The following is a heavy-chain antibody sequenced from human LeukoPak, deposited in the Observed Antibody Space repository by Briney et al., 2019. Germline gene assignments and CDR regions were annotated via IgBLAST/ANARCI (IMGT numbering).Heavy chain of an antibody. CDR1: GYTFTDYY. V-gene: IGHV1-2*02. Sequence: ASVKVSCKASGYTFTDYYLLWVRQAPGQGLEWMGWIKPNSGATDYAQNFQARVTMTRDTSSGTAYLDLSGLTSDDTAVYYCARGQRILVGPENAGDFFDYWGQGTLVIVSS. J-gene: IGHJ4*01. D-gene: IGHD2-21*01. CDR2: IKPNSGAT. CDR3: ARGQRILVGPENAGDFFDY.